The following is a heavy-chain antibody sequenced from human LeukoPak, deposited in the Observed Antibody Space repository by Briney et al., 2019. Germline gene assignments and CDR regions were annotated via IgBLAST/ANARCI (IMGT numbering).Heavy chain of an antibody. CDR2: IKQDGSEK. V-gene: IGHV3-7*01. CDR3: ARSLRYFDWLHTSYYFDY. CDR1: GFTFSSYW. D-gene: IGHD3-9*01. J-gene: IGHJ4*02. Sequence: GGSLRLSCAASGFTFSSYWMSWVRQAPGKGLEWVANIKQDGSEKYYVDSVKGRFTISGDNAKNSLYLQMNSLRAEDTAVYYCARSLRYFDWLHTSYYFDYWGQGTLVTVSS.